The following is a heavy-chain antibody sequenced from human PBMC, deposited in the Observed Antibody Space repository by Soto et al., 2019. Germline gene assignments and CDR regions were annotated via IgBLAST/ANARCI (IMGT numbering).Heavy chain of an antibody. V-gene: IGHV3-49*03. Sequence: PGGSLRLSCTASGFTFGDYAMSWFRQAPGKGLEWVGFIRSKLFGGTAEYAASVKGRFTISRDDSKSIAYLQMNSLKTEDTAVYYCTRDGHEWSNWFDPWGQGTLVTVSS. CDR3: TRDGHEWSNWFDP. D-gene: IGHD2-8*01. CDR1: GFTFGDYA. J-gene: IGHJ5*02. CDR2: IRSKLFGGTA.